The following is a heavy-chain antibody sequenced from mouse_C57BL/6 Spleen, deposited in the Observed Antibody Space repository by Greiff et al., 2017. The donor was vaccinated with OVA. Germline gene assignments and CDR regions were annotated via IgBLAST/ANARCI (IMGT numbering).Heavy chain of an antibody. J-gene: IGHJ4*01. V-gene: IGHV5-4*01. Sequence: DVHLVESGGGLVKPGGSLKLSCAASGFTFSSYAMSWVRQTPEKRLEWVATISDGGSYTYYPDNVKGRFTISRDNAKNNLYLQMSHLKSEDTAMYYCASNYGSSPLYYAMDYWGQGTSVTVSS. CDR2: ISDGGSYT. CDR1: GFTFSSYA. CDR3: ASNYGSSPLYYAMDY. D-gene: IGHD1-1*01.